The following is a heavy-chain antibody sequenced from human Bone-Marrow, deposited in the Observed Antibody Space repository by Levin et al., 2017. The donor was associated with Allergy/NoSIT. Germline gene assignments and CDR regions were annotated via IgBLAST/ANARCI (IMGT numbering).Heavy chain of an antibody. J-gene: IGHJ4*02. CDR2: ISYDGSDK. Sequence: GESLKISCAASGLTFSTYPMHWVRQAPGKGLEWVAFISYDGSDKYYADSVKGRFNISRDNSKNTLNLQMNSLRAEDTAVYFCASESGGGYFDYWGQGTLVTVSS. D-gene: IGHD3-16*01. CDR1: GLTFSTYP. CDR3: ASESGGGYFDY. V-gene: IGHV3-30-3*01.